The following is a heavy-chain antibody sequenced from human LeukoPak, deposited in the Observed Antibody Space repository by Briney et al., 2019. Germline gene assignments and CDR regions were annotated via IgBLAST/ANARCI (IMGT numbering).Heavy chain of an antibody. CDR1: GYTFTGYY. J-gene: IGHJ4*02. D-gene: IGHD1-26*01. CDR3: ARDKFYSGSYYFDY. V-gene: IGHV1-2*02. CDR2: INPNSGGT. Sequence: ASVKVSCKASGYTFTGYYMHWVRQAPGQGLEWMGWINPNSGGTNYAQKFQGRVTMTRDTSISTAYMELSSLRSEDTAVYYCARDKFYSGSYYFDYWGQGTLVTVSS.